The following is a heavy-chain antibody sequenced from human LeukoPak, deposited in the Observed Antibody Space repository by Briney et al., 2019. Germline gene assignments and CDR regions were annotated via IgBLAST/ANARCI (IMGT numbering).Heavy chain of an antibody. CDR3: AREDGGYGAYVGY. V-gene: IGHV3-48*03. Sequence: QTGRSLRLSCAASGFTFSSYEMNWVRQAPGKGLEWVSYISSSGNTIFYADSVKGRFTLSRDNAKNSLFLQMNSLRAEDTAVYYCAREDGGYGAYVGYWGQGTLVTVSS. CDR2: ISSSGNTI. CDR1: GFTFSSYE. J-gene: IGHJ4*02. D-gene: IGHD4-17*01.